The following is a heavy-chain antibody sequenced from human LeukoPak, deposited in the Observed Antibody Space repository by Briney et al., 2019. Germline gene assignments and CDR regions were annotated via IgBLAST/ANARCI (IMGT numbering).Heavy chain of an antibody. Sequence: GGSLRLSCAASGFTVSSNYMSWVRQAPGKGLEWVSVIYSGGGTYYADSVKGRFTISRDNPKNTLYLQMNSLRAEDTAVYYCARGGSGWFGGIDYWGQGTLVTVSS. CDR3: ARGGSGWFGGIDY. V-gene: IGHV3-53*05. CDR2: IYSGGGT. CDR1: GFTVSSNY. D-gene: IGHD6-19*01. J-gene: IGHJ4*02.